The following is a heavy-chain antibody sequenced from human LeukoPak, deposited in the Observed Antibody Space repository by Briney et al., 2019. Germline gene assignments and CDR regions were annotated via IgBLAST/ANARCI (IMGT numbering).Heavy chain of an antibody. D-gene: IGHD1-26*01. Sequence: GGSLRLSCAASGFTFSSYAMSWVRQAPGKGLQWVSGISGSGSRTYYADSVKGRFTISRDNSKNTLYLQMNSLRAEDTAIYYCAKDFGSGSGTYYYFDFWGRGTLFTVSS. V-gene: IGHV3-23*01. CDR2: ISGSGSRT. CDR3: AKDFGSGSGTYYYFDF. CDR1: GFTFSSYA. J-gene: IGHJ4*02.